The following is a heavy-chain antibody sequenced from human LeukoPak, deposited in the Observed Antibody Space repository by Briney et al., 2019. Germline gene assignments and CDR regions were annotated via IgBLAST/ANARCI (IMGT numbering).Heavy chain of an antibody. CDR2: IYYSGST. Sequence: SETLSLTCTVSGGSISSSSYYWGWIRQPPGKGLEGIGSIYYSGSTYYNPSLKSRVTISVDTSKNQFSLKLSSVTAADTAVYYCAGHPDAFDIWGQGTMVTVSS. CDR3: AGHPDAFDI. V-gene: IGHV4-39*01. J-gene: IGHJ3*02. CDR1: GGSISSSSYY.